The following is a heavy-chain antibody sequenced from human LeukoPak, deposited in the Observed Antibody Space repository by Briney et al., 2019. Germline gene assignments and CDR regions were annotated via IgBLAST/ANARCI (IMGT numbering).Heavy chain of an antibody. CDR3: ARDGRRRDFDY. Sequence: SETLSLTCAVYGGSFSGYYWSWIRQPPGKGLEWIGEINHSGSTNYNPSLKSRVTISVDTSKNQFSLKLSSVTAADTAVYYCARDGRRRDFDYWGQGTLVTVSS. CDR2: INHSGST. J-gene: IGHJ4*02. V-gene: IGHV4-34*01. CDR1: GGSFSGYY. D-gene: IGHD1-14*01.